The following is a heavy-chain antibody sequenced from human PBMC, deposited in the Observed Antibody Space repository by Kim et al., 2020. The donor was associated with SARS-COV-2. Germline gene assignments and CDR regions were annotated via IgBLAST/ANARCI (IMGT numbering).Heavy chain of an antibody. CDR3: ARSYLGGWYYFDY. CDR2: ISHSGST. D-gene: IGHD6-19*01. CDR1: GGSFSGYY. J-gene: IGHJ4*02. Sequence: SETLSLTCAVYGGSFSGYYWSWIRQPPGKGLEWIGEISHSGSTNYNPSLKSRVTISVDTSKNQFSLKLSSVTAADTAVYYCARSYLGGWYYFDYWGQGTLVTVSP. V-gene: IGHV4-34*01.